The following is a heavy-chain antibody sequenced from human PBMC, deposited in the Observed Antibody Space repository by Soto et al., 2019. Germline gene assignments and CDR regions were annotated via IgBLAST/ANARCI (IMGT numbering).Heavy chain of an antibody. CDR1: GFTFTTYA. V-gene: IGHV3-30-3*01. D-gene: IGHD3-10*01. CDR2: MSSDGSNT. J-gene: IGHJ4*02. Sequence: QVQLVESGGGVVQPGRSLRLSCVASGFTFTTYAMQWVRQAPGKGLEWVAVMSSDGSNTYYADSVKGRFTISRDNSKNTLYLQMSSLRAEDTAVYFCARDLWSEGFGERFYYWGQGTLVTVSS. CDR3: ARDLWSEGFGERFYY.